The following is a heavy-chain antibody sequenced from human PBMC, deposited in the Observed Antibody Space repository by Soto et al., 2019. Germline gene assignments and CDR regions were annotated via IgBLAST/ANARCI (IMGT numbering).Heavy chain of an antibody. V-gene: IGHV4-4*02. CDR3: ARGSLARSHDALAI. CDR1: GGSIRNSSW. Sequence: QMQLHEPSPFLGTPMGTLSLTCPVAGGSIRNSSWWCWVRQPTGQGLEWIGEIYHSGCTNYNQSLKSRVTISVDESNNQFARRRSSVTSADPDVYYCARGSLARSHDALAIWGQGPMVPVSS. J-gene: IGHJ3*02. CDR2: IYHSGCT. D-gene: IGHD1-26*01.